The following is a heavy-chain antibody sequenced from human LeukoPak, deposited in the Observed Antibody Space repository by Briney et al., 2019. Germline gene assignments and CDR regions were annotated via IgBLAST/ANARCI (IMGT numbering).Heavy chain of an antibody. D-gene: IGHD3-3*01. J-gene: IGHJ6*03. CDR2: IHPSGPT. V-gene: IGHV4-4*02. CDR1: GGSVSNNNW. CDR3: ARPFAYCMDV. Sequence: PSETLSLTCGVSGGSVSNNNWWGWVRQSPGEGLEWIGEIHPSGPTNYNPSLESRVTISVDKSKNQFSLNLSSVTAADTAVYYCARPFAYCMDVWGKGTTATVSS.